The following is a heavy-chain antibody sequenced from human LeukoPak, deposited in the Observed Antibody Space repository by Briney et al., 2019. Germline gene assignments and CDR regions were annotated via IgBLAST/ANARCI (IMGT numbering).Heavy chain of an antibody. V-gene: IGHV4-34*01. Sequence: GSLRLSCAASGFTFSSYVMSWVRQPPGKGLEWIGEINHSGSTNYNPSLKSRVTISVDTSKNQFSLKLSSVTAADTAVYYCARGRRQVTMVRGAKTFDYWGQGTLVTVSS. J-gene: IGHJ4*02. CDR3: ARGRRQVTMVRGAKTFDY. D-gene: IGHD3-10*01. CDR1: GFTFSSYV. CDR2: INHSGST.